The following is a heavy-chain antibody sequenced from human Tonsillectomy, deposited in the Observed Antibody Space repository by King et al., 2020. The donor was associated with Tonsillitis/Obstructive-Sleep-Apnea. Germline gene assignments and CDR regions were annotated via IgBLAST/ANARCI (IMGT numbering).Heavy chain of an antibody. CDR1: GFTFSSYW. CDR2: INSDGSST. D-gene: IGHD3-3*01. CDR3: ARCLSDFWSGYYAGRGTYYYYYYMDV. V-gene: IGHV3-74*01. J-gene: IGHJ6*03. Sequence: VQLVESGGGLVQPGGSLRLSCAASGFTFSSYWMHWVRQAPGKGLVWVSRINSDGSSTSYADSVKGRFTISRDNAKNTLYLQMNSLRAEDTAVYYCARCLSDFWSGYYAGRGTYYYYYYMDVWGKGTTVTVSS.